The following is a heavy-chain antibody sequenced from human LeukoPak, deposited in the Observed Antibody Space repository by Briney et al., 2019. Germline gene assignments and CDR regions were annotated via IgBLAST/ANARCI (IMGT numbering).Heavy chain of an antibody. CDR1: GGSFSGYY. Sequence: SETRSLTCAVYGGSFSGYYWSGIRQPPGKGREWIGEIGHSGSTNYNPSLKSRVTISVDTSKNQFSLKLSSVTAADTAVYYCASLPIAAAANHFDYWGQGPLVTVSS. D-gene: IGHD6-13*01. V-gene: IGHV4-34*01. CDR3: ASLPIAAAANHFDY. CDR2: IGHSGST. J-gene: IGHJ4*02.